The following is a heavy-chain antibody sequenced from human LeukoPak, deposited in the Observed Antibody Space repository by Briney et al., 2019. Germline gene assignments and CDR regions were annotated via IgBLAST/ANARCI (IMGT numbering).Heavy chain of an antibody. CDR3: ARVHSSGQLETFDY. CDR1: GFTFSSYS. J-gene: IGHJ4*02. Sequence: GGSLRLSCAASGFTFSSYSINWVRQAPGRGLEWVSSITTSSSYIYYADSVKGRFTSSRDNAKNSLYLQMNSLRAEDTAVYYCARVHSSGQLETFDYWGQGTLGTVSS. D-gene: IGHD6-19*01. V-gene: IGHV3-21*01. CDR2: ITTSSSYI.